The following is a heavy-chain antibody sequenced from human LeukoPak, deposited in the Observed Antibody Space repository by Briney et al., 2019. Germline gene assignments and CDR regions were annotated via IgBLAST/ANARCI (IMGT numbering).Heavy chain of an antibody. D-gene: IGHD6-13*01. Sequence: PGRSLRLSCAASGFIFSSYGMHWVRQAPGKGLEWVATIWYDGGNKYYADSVKGRFTISRDNSKNTLYLQMSSLRAEDTAVHYCARAAGAGSDAFAFWGQGTMVTVSS. CDR2: IWYDGGNK. J-gene: IGHJ3*01. V-gene: IGHV3-33*01. CDR3: ARAAGAGSDAFAF. CDR1: GFIFSSYG.